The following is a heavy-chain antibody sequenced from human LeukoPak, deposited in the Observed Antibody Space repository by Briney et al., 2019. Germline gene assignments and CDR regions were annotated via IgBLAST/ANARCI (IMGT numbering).Heavy chain of an antibody. CDR1: GFAFSNYA. CDR3: ASLPSSIADPYYFDY. V-gene: IGHV3-30*04. CDR2: ISYDGSNK. D-gene: IGHD6-6*01. Sequence: GRSLRLSCAASGFAFSNYAMHWVRQAPGKGLEWVAVISYDGSNKYYADSVKGRFTISRDNSKNTLYLQMNSLRAEDTAVYYCASLPSSIADPYYFDYWGQGTLVTVSS. J-gene: IGHJ4*02.